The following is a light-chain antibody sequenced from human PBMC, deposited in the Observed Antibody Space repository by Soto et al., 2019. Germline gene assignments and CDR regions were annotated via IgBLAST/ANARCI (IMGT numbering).Light chain of an antibody. CDR2: DVS. CDR1: SSDVGGYNY. J-gene: IGLJ1*01. Sequence: QSALTQPRSVSGSPGQSVTISCTGTSSDVGGYNYVSWYQQHPGKASKLMIYDVSKRPSGVPDRFSGSKSGNTASLTISWLQAEDEADYYCCSYAGSYPYVFGTGTQLTVL. CDR3: CSYAGSYPYV. V-gene: IGLV2-11*01.